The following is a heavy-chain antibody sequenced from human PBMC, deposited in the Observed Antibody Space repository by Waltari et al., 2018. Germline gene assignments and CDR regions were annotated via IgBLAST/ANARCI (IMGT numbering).Heavy chain of an antibody. J-gene: IGHJ4*02. D-gene: IGHD1-7*01. CDR2: IYFSGST. CDR1: GVSLSGYY. V-gene: IGHV4-59*01. CDR3: ARRSGNYGQDFDY. Sequence: QVQLQESGPGLVKPSETLSLTCTVSGVSLSGYYWTWIRQPRGKGLEWIGYIYFSGSTNDNPSLRLRLTRSVDTSKNQFSLRLTSVTAADTAVYYCARRSGNYGQDFDYWGQGILVTVSS.